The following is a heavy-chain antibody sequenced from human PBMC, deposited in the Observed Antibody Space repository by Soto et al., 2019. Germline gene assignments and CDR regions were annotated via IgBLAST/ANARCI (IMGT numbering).Heavy chain of an antibody. D-gene: IGHD1-7*01. Sequence: ASVKVSCKASGYIFTDYYMHWVRQAPGQGLEWMGIVNPSGGSTTYAQTFQGRVSMTRDTSTSTVYMELSSLRSEDTAVYYCARGTTGTQIPYYYYYGMDVWGQGTTATVSS. CDR1: GYIFTDYY. V-gene: IGHV1-46*01. CDR2: VNPSGGST. CDR3: ARGTTGTQIPYYYYYGMDV. J-gene: IGHJ6*02.